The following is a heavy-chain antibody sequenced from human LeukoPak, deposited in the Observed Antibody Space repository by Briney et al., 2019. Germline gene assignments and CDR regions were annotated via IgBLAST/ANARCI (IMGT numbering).Heavy chain of an antibody. Sequence: GESLKISCKGSGYSFTSYWIGWVRQMPGKGLEWMGIIYPGDSDTRYSPSFQGQVTISADKSISTAYLQWSSLKASDTAMYYCARALLYCSSTSCYTGYFDYWGQGTLVTVSS. J-gene: IGHJ4*02. CDR1: GYSFTSYW. V-gene: IGHV5-51*01. D-gene: IGHD2-2*02. CDR2: IYPGDSDT. CDR3: ARALLYCSSTSCYTGYFDY.